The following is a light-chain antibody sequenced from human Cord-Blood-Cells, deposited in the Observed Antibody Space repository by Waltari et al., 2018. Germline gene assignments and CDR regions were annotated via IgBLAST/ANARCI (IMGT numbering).Light chain of an antibody. CDR2: EGS. CDR1: SSDVGSYNL. Sequence: QSALTQPASVSGSPGQSITISCTGTSSDVGSYNLVPWYQQHPGKAPKLLIYEGSTRPSGVSNRFSGSKSGNTASLTISGLQAEDEADYYCCSYAGSSTPVFGGGTKLTVL. CDR3: CSYAGSSTPV. V-gene: IGLV2-23*01. J-gene: IGLJ3*02.